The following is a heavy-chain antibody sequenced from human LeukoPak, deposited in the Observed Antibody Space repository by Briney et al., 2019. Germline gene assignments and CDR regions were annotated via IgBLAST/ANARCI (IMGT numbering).Heavy chain of an antibody. CDR1: GFTFSSYS. Sequence: PGGSLRLSCAASGFTFSSYSMNWVRQAPGKGLEWVSSISSSSSYIYYADSVKGRFTISRDNAKNSLYLQMNSLRAEDTAVYYCARDSPGSSWYRGSFDCWGQGTLVTVSS. D-gene: IGHD6-13*01. CDR3: ARDSPGSSWYRGSFDC. J-gene: IGHJ4*02. CDR2: ISSSSSYI. V-gene: IGHV3-21*01.